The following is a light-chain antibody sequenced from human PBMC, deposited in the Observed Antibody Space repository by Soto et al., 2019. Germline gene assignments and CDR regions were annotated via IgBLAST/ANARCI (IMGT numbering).Light chain of an antibody. V-gene: IGKV3-11*01. CDR2: DAS. CDR3: QQYNNWLTWT. CDR1: QSVSSY. J-gene: IGKJ1*01. Sequence: EIVLTQSPATLSLSPGERATLSCRASQSVSSYLAWYQQKPGQAPRLLIYDASNRATGIPARFSGSGSGTDFTLTISSLEPEDFAVYYCQQYNNWLTWTFGHGTKWIS.